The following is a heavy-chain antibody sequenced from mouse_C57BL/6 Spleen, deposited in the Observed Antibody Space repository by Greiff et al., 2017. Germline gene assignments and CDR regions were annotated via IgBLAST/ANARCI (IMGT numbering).Heavy chain of an antibody. CDR2: INYDGSST. D-gene: IGHD2-4*01. CDR1: GFTFSDYY. CDR3: ARSYDCDGAWFAY. V-gene: IGHV5-16*01. Sequence: EVMLVESEGGLVQPGSSLKLSCTASGFTFSDYYIAWVRQVPETGLEWVANINYDGSSTYYLDSLKGRFIISRDKEKNILFLQMSSLKSEDTATYYSARSYDCDGAWFAYWGQGTLVTVSA. J-gene: IGHJ3*01.